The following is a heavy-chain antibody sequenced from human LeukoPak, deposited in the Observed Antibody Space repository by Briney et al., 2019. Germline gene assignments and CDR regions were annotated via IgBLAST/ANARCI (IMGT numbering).Heavy chain of an antibody. CDR3: ARAGGDYGDYRSFDY. D-gene: IGHD4-17*01. CDR1: GGSITSNF. CDR2: IYYTGRT. V-gene: IGHV4-59*08. Sequence: SSETLSPTCTVSGGSITSNFWSWVRQPPGKGLEWIGYIYYTGRTIFNPSVKSRVTISVDTSKNQFSLKLSSVTAADTAVYYCARAGGDYGDYRSFDYWGQGTLVTVSS. J-gene: IGHJ4*02.